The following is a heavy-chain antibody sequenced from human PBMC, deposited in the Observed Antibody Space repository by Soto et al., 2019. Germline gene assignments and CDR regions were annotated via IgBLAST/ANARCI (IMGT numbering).Heavy chain of an antibody. V-gene: IGHV2-70*01. D-gene: IGHD3-22*01. Sequence: GSGPTLVNPTHTLTLTCTFSGFSLSTSGMCVSWIRQPPGKALEWLALIDWDDDKYYSTSLKTRLTISKDTSKNQVVLTMTNMDPVDTATYYCARSPVYYYDSSGANYYYYGMDVWGQGTTVTVSS. J-gene: IGHJ6*02. CDR2: IDWDDDK. CDR1: GFSLSTSGMC. CDR3: ARSPVYYYDSSGANYYYYGMDV.